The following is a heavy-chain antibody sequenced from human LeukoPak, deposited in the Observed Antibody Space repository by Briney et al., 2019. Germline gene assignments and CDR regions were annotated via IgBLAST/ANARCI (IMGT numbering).Heavy chain of an antibody. D-gene: IGHD3-9*01. J-gene: IGHJ4*02. CDR1: GYSISSGYY. V-gene: IGHV4-38-2*02. Sequence: SEALSLTCNVSGYSISSGYYWGWIRQPPGKGLEWIGEINHSGSTYYNPSLKSRVTISVDTSRNQFSLKLSSVTAADTAVYYCARVYDILTGYSHFDYWGQGTLVTVSS. CDR3: ARVYDILTGYSHFDY. CDR2: INHSGST.